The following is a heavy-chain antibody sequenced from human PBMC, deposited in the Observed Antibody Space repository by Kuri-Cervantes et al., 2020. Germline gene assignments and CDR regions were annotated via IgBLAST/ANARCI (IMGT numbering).Heavy chain of an antibody. CDR1: GYTFTSYA. CDR3: ARDQYSSSWYLGYYCYYGMDV. Sequence: ASVKVSCKASGYTFTSYAMHWVRQAPGQRLEWMGWINAGNGNTKYSQKFQGRVTITRDTSASTAYMELSSLRSEDTAVYYCARDQYSSSWYLGYYCYYGMDVWGQGTTVTVSS. D-gene: IGHD6-13*01. V-gene: IGHV1-3*01. CDR2: INAGNGNT. J-gene: IGHJ6*02.